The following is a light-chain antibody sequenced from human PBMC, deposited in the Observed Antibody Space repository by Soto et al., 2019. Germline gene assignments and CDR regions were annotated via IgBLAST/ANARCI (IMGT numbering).Light chain of an antibody. J-gene: IGKJ2*01. CDR2: STS. CDR3: QQCGRAPYT. CDR1: QTVSSSY. Sequence: EIVLTQSPGTLSLSPGERATLSCRASQTVSSSYLGWYQQKPGQAPRLLIYSTSRRATGIPDRFSGSGSGTDFTLTISSLEPEDFTMYYCQQCGRAPYTFGQGTKVEIK. V-gene: IGKV3-20*01.